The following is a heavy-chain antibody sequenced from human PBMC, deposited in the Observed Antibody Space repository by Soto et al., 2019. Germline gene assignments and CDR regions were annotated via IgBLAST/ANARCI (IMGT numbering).Heavy chain of an antibody. Sequence: QVQLVQSGAEVKKPGSSVKVSCKASGGTFNNYGISWVRQAPGQGLEWMGGIIPLFGTTNYAQKFQGRVTISVDKSTSTAYMELSSLRSEDTAVYYCARDLPSAVIAPAGPKYFDPWRQGTLVAVSS. CDR2: IIPLFGTT. D-gene: IGHD6-13*01. J-gene: IGHJ5*02. CDR3: ARDLPSAVIAPAGPKYFDP. V-gene: IGHV1-69*06. CDR1: GGTFNNYG.